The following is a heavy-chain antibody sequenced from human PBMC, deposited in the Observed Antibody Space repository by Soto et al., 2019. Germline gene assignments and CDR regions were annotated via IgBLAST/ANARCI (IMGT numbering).Heavy chain of an antibody. D-gene: IGHD2-2*02. CDR1: GYSFSTFD. Sequence: QVQLVQSGAEVKKPGASVRVSCKASGYSFSTFDIIWVRQAAGQGLEWMGWVNPKSGNTDYAQRVRGRVTMTSNTSITTAYMELSALTSEDTAVYYCARPYCDSTSCYTAWFDPWGQGTLLTVSS. V-gene: IGHV1-8*01. CDR3: ARPYCDSTSCYTAWFDP. J-gene: IGHJ5*02. CDR2: VNPKSGNT.